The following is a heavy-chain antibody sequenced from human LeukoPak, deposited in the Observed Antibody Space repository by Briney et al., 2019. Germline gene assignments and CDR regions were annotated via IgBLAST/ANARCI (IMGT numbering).Heavy chain of an antibody. CDR3: ARGYSGYSSGWYDY. Sequence: ASVKVSYKASGYTFTSYGISWVRQAPGQGLEWMGWISAYNGNTNYAQKLQGRVTMTTDTSTSTAYMELRSLRSDDTAVYYCARGYSGYSSGWYDYWGQGTLVTVSS. CDR2: ISAYNGNT. V-gene: IGHV1-18*01. J-gene: IGHJ4*02. CDR1: GYTFTSYG. D-gene: IGHD6-19*01.